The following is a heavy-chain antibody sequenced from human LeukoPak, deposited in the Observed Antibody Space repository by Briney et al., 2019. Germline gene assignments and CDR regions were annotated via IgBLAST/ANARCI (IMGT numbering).Heavy chain of an antibody. CDR2: IYSGGST. J-gene: IGHJ5*02. V-gene: IGHV3-53*01. D-gene: IGHD2-21*02. Sequence: GGSLRLSCAASGFTVGSNYMSWVRQAPGKGLEWVSVIYSGGSTYYADSVKGRFTISRDNSKNTLYLQMNSLRAEDTAVYYCARGSYCGGDCYPDNWFDPWGQGTLVTVSS. CDR3: ARGSYCGGDCYPDNWFDP. CDR1: GFTVGSNY.